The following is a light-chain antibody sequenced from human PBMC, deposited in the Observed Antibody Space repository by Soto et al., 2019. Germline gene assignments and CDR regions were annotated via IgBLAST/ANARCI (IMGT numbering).Light chain of an antibody. CDR1: SRDVGGSNY. CDR2: DVS. J-gene: IGLJ1*01. CDR3: GSYTSSSTLYV. V-gene: IGLV2-14*01. Sequence: QSALTQPASVSGSPGQSITISCTGTSRDVGGSNYVSWYQQHPGKAPKLMIYDVSNRPSGVSARFSGSKSGNTASLTISGLQTEDEADYYCGSYTSSSTLYVFGTGTKLTVL.